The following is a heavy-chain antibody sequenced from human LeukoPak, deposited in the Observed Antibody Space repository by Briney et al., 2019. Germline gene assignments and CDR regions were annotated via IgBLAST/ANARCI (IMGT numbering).Heavy chain of an antibody. CDR1: GFTFSSYW. V-gene: IGHV3-74*01. CDR3: VSFYETY. J-gene: IGHJ4*02. D-gene: IGHD2/OR15-2a*01. CDR2: IKTDGSTT. Sequence: GGSLRLSCAVSGFTFSSYWMHWVRQAPGKGLVWVSHIKTDGSTTAYADSVKGRFTISRDNAKNTLYLQMNSLRAEDTAVYYCVSFYETYWGRGTPVTISS.